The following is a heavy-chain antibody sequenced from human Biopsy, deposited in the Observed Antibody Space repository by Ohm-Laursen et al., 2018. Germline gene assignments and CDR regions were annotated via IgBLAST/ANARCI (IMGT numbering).Heavy chain of an antibody. J-gene: IGHJ4*02. CDR3: ARGEVTFGELIVSLDS. D-gene: IGHD3-16*02. CDR2: IRPLNGDT. V-gene: IGHV1-18*01. Sequence: SVKVSCKASGHTFRSYNFDWVRQAPGQGLEWMGWIRPLNGDTKYGQKFQDRVTMTTDTSTSTVYMELTSLRSDDTAVYYCARGEVTFGELIVSLDSWGQGTLVTVSS. CDR1: GHTFRSYN.